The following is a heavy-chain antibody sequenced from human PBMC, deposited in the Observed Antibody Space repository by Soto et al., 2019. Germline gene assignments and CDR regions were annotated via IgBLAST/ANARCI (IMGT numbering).Heavy chain of an antibody. Sequence: SETLSLTCTVSGDSVSSGGYYWSCIRQPTGKGLEWIGYIYSNGSANYNPSLMSRVTISRDTSKNQISLKVASVTAADTAGYYCARGFSSVSMDAWGQGTTVTVSS. CDR2: IYSNGSA. V-gene: IGHV4-61*08. D-gene: IGHD6-19*01. CDR1: GDSVSSGGYY. J-gene: IGHJ6*02. CDR3: ARGFSSVSMDA.